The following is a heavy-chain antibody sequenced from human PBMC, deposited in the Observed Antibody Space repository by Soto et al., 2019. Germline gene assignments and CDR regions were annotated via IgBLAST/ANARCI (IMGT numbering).Heavy chain of an antibody. Sequence: QVQLQQWGAGLLKPSETLSLTCAVYGRSFSGYYWSWIRQPPGKGLEWIVEINHSGSTNYTPSLKRPVTTRVDTSTSGDTSKTQFSPRLSSVTAADTAVYYCARYYGGKVLDSWGQGTLVTVSS. CDR2: INHSGST. J-gene: IGHJ4*02. CDR3: ARYYGGKVLDS. V-gene: IGHV4-34*01. CDR1: GRSFSGYY. D-gene: IGHD4-17*01.